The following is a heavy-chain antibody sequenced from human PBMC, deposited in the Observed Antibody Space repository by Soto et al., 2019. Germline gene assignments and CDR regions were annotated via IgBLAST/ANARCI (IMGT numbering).Heavy chain of an antibody. J-gene: IGHJ4*02. CDR3: ARDPRNHFDY. V-gene: IGHV4-39*01. CDR1: GGSISSSSYY. Sequence: SETLSLTCTVSGGSISSSSYYWDWIRQPPGKGLEWIGSIYYSGSTYYNPSLKSRVTISVDTSKNQFSLKLSSVTAADTAVYYSARDPRNHFDYWGQGTLVTVSS. CDR2: IYYSGST. D-gene: IGHD1-1*01.